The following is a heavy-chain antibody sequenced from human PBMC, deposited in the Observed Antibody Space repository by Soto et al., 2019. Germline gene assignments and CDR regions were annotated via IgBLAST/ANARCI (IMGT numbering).Heavy chain of an antibody. Sequence: GGSLRLSCAASGFTFSSYAMHWVRQAPGKGLEWVAVISYDGSNKYYADSVKGRFTISRDTSKNTLYLQMNSLRAEDTAVYYCARARYYDSSSRAPFDYWGQGTLVTVSS. V-gene: IGHV3-30-3*01. D-gene: IGHD3-22*01. CDR3: ARARYYDSSSRAPFDY. CDR1: GFTFSSYA. CDR2: ISYDGSNK. J-gene: IGHJ4*02.